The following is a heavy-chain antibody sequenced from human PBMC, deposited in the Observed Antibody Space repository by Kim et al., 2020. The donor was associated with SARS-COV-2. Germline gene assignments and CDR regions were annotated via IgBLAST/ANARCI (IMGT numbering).Heavy chain of an antibody. Sequence: GGSLRLSCAASGFTFSSHWMTWVRQAPGKGLEWVANIKQDGSEKYYVDSVKGRFTISRDNAKNSLYLEMNSLRVEDAAVYYCARLLIVVVAATGIDGMDVWGQGTTVTVSS. CDR1: GFTFSSHW. CDR2: IKQDGSEK. CDR3: ARLLIVVVAATGIDGMDV. D-gene: IGHD2-15*01. V-gene: IGHV3-7*03. J-gene: IGHJ6*02.